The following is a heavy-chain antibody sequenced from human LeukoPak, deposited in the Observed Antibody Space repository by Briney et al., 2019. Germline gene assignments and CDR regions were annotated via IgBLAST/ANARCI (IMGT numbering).Heavy chain of an antibody. Sequence: GGSLRLSCEGSGFSFSSYWMTWVRQPPGKGPEWVANIRQDESERYSADSVKGRFTISRDNAKKSVYLYMSSLRAEDTALYYCARLSAYYYGSYFYYYMDVWGKGTTVTVSS. CDR1: GFSFSSYW. V-gene: IGHV3-7*01. D-gene: IGHD3-10*01. CDR3: ARLSAYYYGSYFYYYMDV. CDR2: IRQDESER. J-gene: IGHJ6*03.